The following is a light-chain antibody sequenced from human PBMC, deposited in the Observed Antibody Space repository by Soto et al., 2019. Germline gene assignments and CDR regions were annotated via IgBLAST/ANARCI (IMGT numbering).Light chain of an antibody. CDR3: QQTYTTPQT. CDR2: ASS. CDR1: QYISNY. Sequence: DILMTQSPSSLSASVGDRVTVTCWASQYISNYLNWYQKKPGKAPKLLMYASSSLQSGAPSRFSGSGSGADFTLTINSLQPEDFATYYGQQTYTTPQTFGQGTTVEIE. V-gene: IGKV1-39*01. J-gene: IGKJ1*01.